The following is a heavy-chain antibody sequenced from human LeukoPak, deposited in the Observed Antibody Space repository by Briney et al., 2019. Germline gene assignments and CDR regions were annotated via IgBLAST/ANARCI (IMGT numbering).Heavy chain of an antibody. CDR3: AKGFHYYGSGSAIDY. D-gene: IGHD3-10*01. V-gene: IGHV3-21*01. CDR2: ISSSSSYI. Sequence: SGGSLRLSCAASGFTFSSYSMNWVRQAPGKGLEWVSSISSSSSYIYYADSVKGRFTISRDNAKNSLYLQMNSLRAEDTAVYYCAKGFHYYGSGSAIDYWGQGTLVTVSS. CDR1: GFTFSSYS. J-gene: IGHJ4*02.